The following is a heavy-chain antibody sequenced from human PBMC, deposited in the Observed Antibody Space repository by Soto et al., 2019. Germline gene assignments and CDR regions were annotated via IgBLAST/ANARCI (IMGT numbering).Heavy chain of an antibody. CDR2: IYYSGST. CDR3: ARDLYYYDSSGSQGLDAFDI. D-gene: IGHD3-22*01. J-gene: IGHJ3*02. CDR1: GGSISSGGYY. V-gene: IGHV4-31*03. Sequence: QVQLQESGPGLVKPSQTLSLTCTVSGGSISSGGYYWSWIRQHPGKGLEWIGYIYYSGSTYYNPYLKSRVTISVDTSKNQFSLKLSSVTAADTAVYYCARDLYYYDSSGSQGLDAFDIWGQGTMVTVSS.